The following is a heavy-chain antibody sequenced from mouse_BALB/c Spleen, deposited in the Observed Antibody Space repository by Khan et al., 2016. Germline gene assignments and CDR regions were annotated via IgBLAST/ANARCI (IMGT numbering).Heavy chain of an antibody. CDR1: GFTFTDYY. CDR2: IRNNANGYTT. J-gene: IGHJ2*01. Sequence: EVELVESGGGLVQPGGSLRLSCATSGFTFTDYYMSWVRQPPGKALEWLGFIRNNANGYTTEYSASVKGRFTISRDNSQSILYLQMNTLRTEDSATYYCARAYYGYAYYFEYWGQGTTLTVSS. D-gene: IGHD1-2*01. CDR3: ARAYYGYAYYFEY. V-gene: IGHV7-3*02.